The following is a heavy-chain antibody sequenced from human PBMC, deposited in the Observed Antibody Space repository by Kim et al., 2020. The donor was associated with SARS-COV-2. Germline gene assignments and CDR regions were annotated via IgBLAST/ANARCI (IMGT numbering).Heavy chain of an antibody. CDR1: GYSFTSYW. J-gene: IGHJ6*02. Sequence: GESLKISCKGSGYSFTSYWIGWVRQMPGKGLEWMGIIYPGDSDTRYSPSFQGQVTISADKSISTAYLQWSSLKASDTAMYYCARPSGASHYYYYGMDVWGQGTTVTVSS. D-gene: IGHD3-10*01. V-gene: IGHV5-51*01. CDR2: IYPGDSDT. CDR3: ARPSGASHYYYYGMDV.